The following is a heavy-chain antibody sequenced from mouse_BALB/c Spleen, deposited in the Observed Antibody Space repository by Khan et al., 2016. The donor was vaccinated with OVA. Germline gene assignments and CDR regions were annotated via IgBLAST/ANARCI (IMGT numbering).Heavy chain of an antibody. D-gene: IGHD3-2*02. J-gene: IGHJ2*01. CDR1: GYIFTSYW. CDR2: IYPGTDNT. CDR3: AREEALYYFDY. Sequence: VELVESGAELVRPGTSVKLSCKTSGYIFTSYWIHWVKQRSGQGLEWIARIYPGTDNTYYSEKFKDKATLTADKSSSTAYLQRSSLKSEDSAVFFCAREEALYYFDYWGQGTTLTVSS. V-gene: IGHV1-76*01.